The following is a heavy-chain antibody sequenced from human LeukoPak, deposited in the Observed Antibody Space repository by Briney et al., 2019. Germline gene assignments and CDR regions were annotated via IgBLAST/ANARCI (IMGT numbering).Heavy chain of an antibody. J-gene: IGHJ3*02. CDR3: ARDLYQDTAMVRGGAFDI. CDR1: GYTFTGYY. V-gene: IGHV1-2*02. CDR2: INPNSGGT. Sequence: ASVKVSCTASGYTFTGYYMHWVRQAPGQGLEWMGWINPNSGGTNYAQKFQGRVTMTRDTSISTAYMELSRLRSDDTAVYYCARDLYQDTAMVRGGAFDIWGQGTMVTVSS. D-gene: IGHD5-18*01.